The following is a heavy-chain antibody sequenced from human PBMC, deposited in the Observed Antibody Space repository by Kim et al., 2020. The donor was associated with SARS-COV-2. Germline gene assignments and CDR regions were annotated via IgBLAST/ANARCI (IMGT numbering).Heavy chain of an antibody. CDR2: IKQDGSEK. V-gene: IGHV3-7*01. CDR3: AREIGVFVPDAFDI. D-gene: IGHD3-10*01. CDR1: GFTFSSYW. Sequence: GGSLRLSCAASGFTFSSYWMSWVRQAPGKGLEWVANIKQDGSEKYYVDSVKGRFTISRDNAKNSLYLQMNSLRAEDTAVYYCAREIGVFVPDAFDIWGQGTMVTVSS. J-gene: IGHJ3*02.